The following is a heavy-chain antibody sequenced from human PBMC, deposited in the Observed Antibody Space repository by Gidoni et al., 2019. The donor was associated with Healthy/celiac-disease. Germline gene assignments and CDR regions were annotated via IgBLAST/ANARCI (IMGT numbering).Heavy chain of an antibody. D-gene: IGHD3-9*01. CDR1: GFTFSSCA. J-gene: IGHJ4*02. Sequence: EVQLLESGGGLVQPGGSLRLSCAASGFTFSSCAMSWVRQAPGKGLEWVSAISGSGGSTYYADSVKGRFTIARDNSKNTLYLQMNSLRAEDTAVYYCAKSDRNRRYFDWLLPLPDYWGQGTLVTVSS. CDR3: AKSDRNRRYFDWLLPLPDY. CDR2: ISGSGGST. V-gene: IGHV3-23*01.